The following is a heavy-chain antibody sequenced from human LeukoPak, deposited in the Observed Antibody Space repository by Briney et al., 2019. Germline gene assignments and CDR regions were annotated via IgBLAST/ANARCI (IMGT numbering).Heavy chain of an antibody. CDR1: GYTFISYD. V-gene: IGHV1-8*03. J-gene: IGHJ6*03. D-gene: IGHD3-16*01. CDR3: ARGVNTYLWFGGDYMDV. Sequence: ASVRVSCKASGYTFISYDINWVRQATGQGLEWTGWMNPNSGNTGYAQKFQGRVTITRNTSISTAYMELSSLRSEDTAVYYCARGVNTYLWFGGDYMDVWGKGSTVTVSS. CDR2: MNPNSGNT.